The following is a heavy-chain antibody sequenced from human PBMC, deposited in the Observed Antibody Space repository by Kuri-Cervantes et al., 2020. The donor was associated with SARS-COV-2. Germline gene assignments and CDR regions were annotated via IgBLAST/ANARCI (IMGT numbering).Heavy chain of an antibody. CDR3: ARVGSGSYYFDY. CDR1: GFTFSSYW. V-gene: IGHV3-20*01. Sequence: GESLKISCAASGFTFSSYWMSWVRQAPGKGLEGVSGINWNGGSTGYADSVKGRFTISRDNAKNSLYLQMNSLRAEDTALYHCARVGSGSYYFDYWGQGTLVTVSS. J-gene: IGHJ4*02. CDR2: INWNGGST. D-gene: IGHD3-10*01.